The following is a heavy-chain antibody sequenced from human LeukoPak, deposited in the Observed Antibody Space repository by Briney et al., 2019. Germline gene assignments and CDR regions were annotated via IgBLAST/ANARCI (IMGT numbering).Heavy chain of an antibody. Sequence: GASVKVSCKASGSTFTGYNRHWGGQPPGQGLEWMGWINPNSGGTNYAQKFQGRVTMTRATSISTAYMELSRLRSDDTAVYYCARVLESGSQNDYWGQGTLVTVSS. CDR3: ARVLESGSQNDY. D-gene: IGHD3-10*01. CDR1: GSTFTGYN. CDR2: INPNSGGT. V-gene: IGHV1-2*02. J-gene: IGHJ4*02.